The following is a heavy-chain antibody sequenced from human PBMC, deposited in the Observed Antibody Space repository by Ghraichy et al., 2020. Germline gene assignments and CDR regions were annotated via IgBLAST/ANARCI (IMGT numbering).Heavy chain of an antibody. V-gene: IGHV3-30*02. J-gene: IGHJ4*02. CDR3: ARLGPYNGLFDN. D-gene: IGHD3-10*01. CDR1: GFTFSSYG. CDR2: IRFDGTNQ. Sequence: GGSLRLSCAASGFTFSSYGIHWVRQAPGKGLEWVAFIRFDGTNQYYAESVKGRFTISRDNSKNTLYLQMNSLRGEDTAVYYCARLGPYNGLFDNWGQGTLVTVSS.